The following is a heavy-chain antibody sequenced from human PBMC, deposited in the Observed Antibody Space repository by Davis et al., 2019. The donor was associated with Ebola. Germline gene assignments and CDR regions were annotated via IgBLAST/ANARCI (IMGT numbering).Heavy chain of an antibody. CDR3: ARDLGGYYDFWSGYYDGGYGMDV. V-gene: IGHV3-21*01. D-gene: IGHD3-3*01. J-gene: IGHJ6*02. CDR1: GFTFSSYS. CDR2: ISSSSSYI. Sequence: GESLKISCAASGFTFSSYSMNWVRQAPGKGLEWVSSISSSSSYIYYADSVKGRFTISRDNAKNSLYLQMNSLRAEDTAVYYCARDLGGYYDFWSGYYDGGYGMDVWGQGTTVTVSS.